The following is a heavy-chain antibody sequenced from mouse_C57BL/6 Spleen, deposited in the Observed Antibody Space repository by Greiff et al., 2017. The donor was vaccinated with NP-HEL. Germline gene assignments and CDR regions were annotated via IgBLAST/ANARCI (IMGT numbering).Heavy chain of an antibody. Sequence: EVQLQQSGPELVKPGASVKISCKASGYSFTGYYMNWVKQSPEKSLEWIGEINPSTGGTTYNQKFKAKATLTVDKSSSTAYMQLKSLTSEDSAVYYCASSYLDYWGQGTTLTVSS. J-gene: IGHJ2*01. V-gene: IGHV1-42*01. CDR1: GYSFTGYY. CDR3: ASSYLDY. CDR2: INPSTGGT.